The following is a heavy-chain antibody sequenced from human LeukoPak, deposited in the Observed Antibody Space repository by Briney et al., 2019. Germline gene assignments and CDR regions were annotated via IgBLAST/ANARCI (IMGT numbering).Heavy chain of an antibody. CDR1: GFAFSSYV. Sequence: GGSLRLSCAASGFAFSSYVMHWVRQAPGKGLEWVAVISYDGSNKYYADSVKGRFTISRDNSKNTLFMQMNSLRAEDTAVYYCAEDKSIAVAGTNDYFDYWGQGTLVTVSS. J-gene: IGHJ4*02. CDR2: ISYDGSNK. D-gene: IGHD6-19*01. CDR3: AEDKSIAVAGTNDYFDY. V-gene: IGHV3-30*18.